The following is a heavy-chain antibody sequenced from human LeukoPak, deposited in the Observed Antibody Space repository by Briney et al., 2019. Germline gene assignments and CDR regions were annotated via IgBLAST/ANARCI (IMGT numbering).Heavy chain of an antibody. V-gene: IGHV4-34*01. CDR3: ARGLAVAGPSI. Sequence: SETLSLTCAVYGGSFSGYYWSWIRQPPGKGLEWIGEINHSGSTNYNPSLKRRVTISVDTSKNQFSLKLSSVTAADTAVYYCARGLAVAGPSIWGQGTMVTVSS. CDR2: INHSGST. D-gene: IGHD6-19*01. CDR1: GGSFSGYY. J-gene: IGHJ3*02.